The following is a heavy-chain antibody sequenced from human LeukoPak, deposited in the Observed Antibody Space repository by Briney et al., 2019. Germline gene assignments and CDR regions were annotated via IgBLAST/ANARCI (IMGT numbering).Heavy chain of an antibody. D-gene: IGHD6-13*01. V-gene: IGHV1-8*01. J-gene: IGHJ4*02. Sequence: ASVKVSCKASGYTFTSYDINWVRQATGQGLEWMGWMNPNSGNTGYAQEFQGRVTMTRNTSISTAYMELSSLRSEDTAVYYCARHSSSWYGREYYFDYWGQGTLVTVSS. CDR3: ARHSSSWYGREYYFDY. CDR2: MNPNSGNT. CDR1: GYTFTSYD.